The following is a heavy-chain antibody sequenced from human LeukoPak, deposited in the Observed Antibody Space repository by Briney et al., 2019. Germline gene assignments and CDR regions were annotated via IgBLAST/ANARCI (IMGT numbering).Heavy chain of an antibody. V-gene: IGHV4-4*07. CDR2: IYTSEST. CDR1: GGSISSYY. CDR3: ARDWGSGRYYDWYFDL. D-gene: IGHD1-26*01. Sequence: SETLSLTCAVSGGSISSYYWSWLRQPPGKGLEWIGRIYTSESTNYNPSLTTRVTMSLDTSNNQFSLELSSGPAAATGVYYCARDWGSGRYYDWYFDLWGRGTLVTVSS. J-gene: IGHJ2*01.